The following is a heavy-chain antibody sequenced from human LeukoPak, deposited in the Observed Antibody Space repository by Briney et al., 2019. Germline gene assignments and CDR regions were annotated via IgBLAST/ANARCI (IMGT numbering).Heavy chain of an antibody. J-gene: IGHJ4*02. CDR2: IRSSDSTT. D-gene: IGHD3-22*01. V-gene: IGHV3-48*04. CDR1: GFSFSRYG. Sequence: GGSLRLSSAASGFSFSRYGMKGVRQAPGKGLEWLSYIRSSDSTTYYAYSVKGRFTISRDNAKNSLYLQMASLRVEDTAVYYCAKRADSSAHSFDYWGQGTLVTVSS. CDR3: AKRADSSAHSFDY.